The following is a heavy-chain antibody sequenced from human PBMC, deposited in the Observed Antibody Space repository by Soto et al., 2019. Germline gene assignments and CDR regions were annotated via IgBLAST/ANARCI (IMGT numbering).Heavy chain of an antibody. Sequence: GGSLRLSCAASGFTFSSYSMNWVRQAPGKGLEWVSSISSSSSYIYYADSVKGRFTISRDNAKNSLYLQMNSLRAEDTAVYYCARAKRDTAMVTSRYYYGMDVWGQGTLVTVSS. CDR3: ARAKRDTAMVTSRYYYGMDV. CDR2: ISSSSSYI. CDR1: GFTFSSYS. D-gene: IGHD5-18*01. V-gene: IGHV3-21*01. J-gene: IGHJ6*02.